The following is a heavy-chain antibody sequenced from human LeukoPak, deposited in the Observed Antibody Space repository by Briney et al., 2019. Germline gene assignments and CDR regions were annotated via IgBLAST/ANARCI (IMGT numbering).Heavy chain of an antibody. CDR3: ARESPRVIVVVPAAMGGGGWFDP. J-gene: IGHJ5*02. CDR1: GFTFSSYW. D-gene: IGHD2-2*01. CDR2: INQAVSEK. Sequence: GSLRLSCAAAGFTFSSYWMSWIRQAPGKGLEWVANINQAVSEKYYVDSVKGRFTISRDNAKNSLYLQMNSLRAEDTAVYYCARESPRVIVVVPAAMGGGGWFDPWGQGTLVTVSS. V-gene: IGHV3-7*01.